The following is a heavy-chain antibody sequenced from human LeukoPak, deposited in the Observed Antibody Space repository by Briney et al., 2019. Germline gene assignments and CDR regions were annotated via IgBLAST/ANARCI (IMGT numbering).Heavy chain of an antibody. D-gene: IGHD6-13*01. V-gene: IGHV4-59*01. Sequence: KPSETLSLTCTVSGGSISSYYWSWIRQPPGKGLEWIGYIYYSGSTNYNPSLKSRVTISVDTSKNQFSLKLSSVTAADTAVYYCARAGYSSNWYLRIWGQGTMVTVSS. CDR1: GGSISSYY. J-gene: IGHJ3*02. CDR2: IYYSGST. CDR3: ARAGYSSNWYLRI.